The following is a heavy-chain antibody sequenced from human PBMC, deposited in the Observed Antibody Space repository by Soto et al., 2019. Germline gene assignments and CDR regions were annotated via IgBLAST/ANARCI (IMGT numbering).Heavy chain of an antibody. CDR3: AGSPPPDSVTIFAHFEF. CDR1: GGSISSDDYY. J-gene: IGHJ4*02. Sequence: QVQLQESGPRLVRPSQALSLTCTVSGGSISSDDYYWSLIRQHPGQGLEWIGYIYDSGNSYYNPSVKSPLTISLDTSRTEFALTLTSVTAADTAVDFFAGSPPPDSVTIFAHFEFWGRGILVTVSS. V-gene: IGHV4-31*01. D-gene: IGHD4-17*01. CDR2: IYDSGNS.